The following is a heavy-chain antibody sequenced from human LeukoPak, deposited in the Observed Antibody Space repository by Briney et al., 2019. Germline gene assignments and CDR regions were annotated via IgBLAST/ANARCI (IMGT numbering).Heavy chain of an antibody. CDR2: ISAYNGNT. CDR1: GYTFTSYG. D-gene: IGHD3-22*01. CDR3: ARDGAYYDSSGYYYVEDY. Sequence: ASVKVSCKASGYTFTSYGISWVRQAPGQGLEWMGWISAYNGNTNYAQKLQGRVTMTTDTSTSTAYMELRSLRSDDTAVYYCARDGAYYDSSGYYYVEDYWGQGTLVTVSS. J-gene: IGHJ4*02. V-gene: IGHV1-18*01.